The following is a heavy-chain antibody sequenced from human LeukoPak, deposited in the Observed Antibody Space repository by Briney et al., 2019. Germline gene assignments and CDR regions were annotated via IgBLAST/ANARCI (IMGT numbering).Heavy chain of an antibody. D-gene: IGHD3-3*01. CDR1: GFTFSTCV. Sequence: GGSLRLSCAASGFTFSTCVMIWVRQAPGRGLEWVSGISDSGAATHYADSVKGRFIISRDNSKNTLYLQMNSLRAEDTAVYYCAKDTVYEFWSGYTDYWGQGTLVTVSS. V-gene: IGHV3-23*01. CDR2: ISDSGAAT. CDR3: AKDTVYEFWSGYTDY. J-gene: IGHJ4*02.